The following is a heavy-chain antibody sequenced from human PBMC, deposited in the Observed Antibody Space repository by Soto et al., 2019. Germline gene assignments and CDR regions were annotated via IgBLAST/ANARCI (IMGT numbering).Heavy chain of an antibody. V-gene: IGHV3-30*18. CDR2: ISYDGSNK. Sequence: VPLVESGGGVVQPGRSLRLSCAASGFTFSSYGMHWVRQAPGKGLEWVAVISYDGSNKYYADSVKGRFTISRDNSKNTLDLQMNSLRAEDTAVYYCAKNGGGDWEDAFDIWGQGTMVTVSS. D-gene: IGHD2-21*02. J-gene: IGHJ3*02. CDR3: AKNGGGDWEDAFDI. CDR1: GFTFSSYG.